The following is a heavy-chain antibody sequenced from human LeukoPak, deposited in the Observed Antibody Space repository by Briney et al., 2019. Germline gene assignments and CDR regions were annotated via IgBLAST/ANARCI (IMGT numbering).Heavy chain of an antibody. CDR3: ARGWVSYSSFFFFLDV. D-gene: IGHD2-15*01. CDR1: GGSISSGSSY. Sequence: ASQTLSLTWTVSGGSISSGSSYWSWIRQPAGKGLEWIGRIYTSGSTNYNPSLKSRVTISVDTSKNQFSLKLSSVTAADTAVYYCARGWVSYSSFFFFLDVWGKGTTVTVSS. J-gene: IGHJ6*04. V-gene: IGHV4-61*02. CDR2: IYTSGST.